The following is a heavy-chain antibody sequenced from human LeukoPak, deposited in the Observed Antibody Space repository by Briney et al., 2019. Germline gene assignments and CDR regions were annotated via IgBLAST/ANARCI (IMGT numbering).Heavy chain of an antibody. CDR3: AGLYYDFWSGYYLY. V-gene: IGHV4-39*01. J-gene: IGHJ4*02. CDR2: IYYSGST. D-gene: IGHD3-3*01. CDR1: GGSISSSSYY. Sequence: SETLSLTCTVSGGSISSSSYYWGWIRQPPGKGLEWIGSIYYSGSTYYNPSLKSRVTISVDTSKNQFSLKLSSVTAADTAVYYCAGLYYDFWSGYYLYWGQGTLVTVSS.